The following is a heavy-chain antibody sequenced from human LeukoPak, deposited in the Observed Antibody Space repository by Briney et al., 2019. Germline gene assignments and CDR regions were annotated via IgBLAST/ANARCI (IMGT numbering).Heavy chain of an antibody. J-gene: IGHJ4*02. CDR3: RRDGFSSMH. Sequence: GGSLRLSCVASGFTFSNAWMSWVRQAPGKGLEWVGRIKSKTDGGTIDYAAPVKGRFTISRDDSKNTMYLQINSLKTEDTAVYYCRRDGFSSMHWGQGTLVTVSS. V-gene: IGHV3-15*01. D-gene: IGHD5-24*01. CDR2: IKSKTDGGTI. CDR1: GFTFSNAW.